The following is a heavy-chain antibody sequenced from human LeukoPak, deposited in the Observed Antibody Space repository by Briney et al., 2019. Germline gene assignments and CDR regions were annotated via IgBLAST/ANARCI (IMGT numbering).Heavy chain of an antibody. Sequence: ASVKVSCKASGYTFTSYDINWVRQATGQGLEWMGWMNPNSGNTGYAQKFQGRVTMTRNTSISTAYMELSSLRSEDTAVYYCAKEVPDHKEMAWFDPWGQGTLVTVSS. J-gene: IGHJ5*02. CDR1: GYTFTSYD. V-gene: IGHV1-8*01. CDR3: AKEVPDHKEMAWFDP. D-gene: IGHD5-24*01. CDR2: MNPNSGNT.